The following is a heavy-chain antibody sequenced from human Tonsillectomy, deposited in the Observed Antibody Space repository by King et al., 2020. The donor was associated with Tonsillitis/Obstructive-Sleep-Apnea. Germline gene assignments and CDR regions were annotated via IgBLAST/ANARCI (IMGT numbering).Heavy chain of an antibody. J-gene: IGHJ6*03. D-gene: IGHD2-15*01. CDR1: GGSFSGYY. Sequence: VQLQQWGAGLLKPSETLSLTCAVYGGSFSGYYWSWIRQPPGKGLEWIGEINHSGSTNYNPSLKSRVTISGDTSKNQLSLKLSSVTAADTAVYYCARLMVAYYYYYLDVWGKGTTVTVSS. CDR2: INHSGST. V-gene: IGHV4-34*01. CDR3: ARLMVAYYYYYLDV.